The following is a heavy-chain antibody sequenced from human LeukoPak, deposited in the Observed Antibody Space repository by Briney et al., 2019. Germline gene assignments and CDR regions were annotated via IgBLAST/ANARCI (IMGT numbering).Heavy chain of an antibody. Sequence: PGGSLRLSCAASGFTFDDYAMHWVRHAPGKGLECVSLISGDGGSTYYADSVKGRFTISRDNSKNSLYLQMNSLRTEDTALYYCAKWNYYDSSGYFDYWGQGTLVTVSS. CDR2: ISGDGGST. CDR1: GFTFDDYA. J-gene: IGHJ4*02. V-gene: IGHV3-43*02. CDR3: AKWNYYDSSGYFDY. D-gene: IGHD3-22*01.